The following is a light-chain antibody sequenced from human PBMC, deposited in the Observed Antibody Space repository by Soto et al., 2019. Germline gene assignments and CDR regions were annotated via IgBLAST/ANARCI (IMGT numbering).Light chain of an antibody. CDR2: NNK. CDR1: SSNIGSTT. Sequence: QLVLTQPPSASGTPGQRVTIACSGSSSNIGSTTVKWYQQLPGTAPKLLIYNNKQRPSGVPDRFSGSKSGTSASLAISGLQSEDEADYYCAAWDDSLNGVVFGGGTKLTVL. J-gene: IGLJ3*02. CDR3: AAWDDSLNGVV. V-gene: IGLV1-44*01.